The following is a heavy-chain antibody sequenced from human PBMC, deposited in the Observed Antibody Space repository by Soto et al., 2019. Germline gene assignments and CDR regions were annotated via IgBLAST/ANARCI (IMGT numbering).Heavy chain of an antibody. Sequence: QVQLVQSGAEVKEPGASVTVSCRASGDRFTDYHMHWVRQAPGQGLEWMGWINPNSGVTKYAQKFQGEVTMTRDTSIRTVYMQLSRLRFDDPAIYYCARESGGATATLDYYYFYMDVWGTGTTVTVSS. V-gene: IGHV1-2*02. J-gene: IGHJ6*03. CDR3: ARESGGATATLDYYYFYMDV. CDR1: GDRFTDYH. CDR2: INPNSGVT. D-gene: IGHD5-12*01.